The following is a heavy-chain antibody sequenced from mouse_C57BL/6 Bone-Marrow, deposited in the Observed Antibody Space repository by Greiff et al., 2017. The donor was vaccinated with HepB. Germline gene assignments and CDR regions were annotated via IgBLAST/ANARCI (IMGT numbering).Heavy chain of an antibody. CDR2: ISNGGGST. CDR1: GFTFSDYY. Sequence: EVKLMESGGGLVQPGGSLKLSCAASGFTFSDYYMHWVRQTPEKRLEWVAYISNGGGSTYYTDTVKGRFTISRDNAKNTLYLQMSRLKSEDTAMYYCARGRGWLLGRGAMDYWGQGTSVTVSS. CDR3: ARGRGWLLGRGAMDY. V-gene: IGHV5-12*01. D-gene: IGHD2-3*01. J-gene: IGHJ4*01.